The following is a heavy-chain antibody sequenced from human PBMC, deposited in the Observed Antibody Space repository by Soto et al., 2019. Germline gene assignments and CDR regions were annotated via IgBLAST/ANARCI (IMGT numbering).Heavy chain of an antibody. J-gene: IGHJ4*02. D-gene: IGHD1-20*01. Sequence: SVPMSVTWTVDGGYFIDHFWSWISQTTGKGLEWIGDINHSGRTNYNPSLKSRVTISVDTSKNQFSLKLSSVTAADTAVYYCARGGYNWNDGTLDYWGQGTLVTVSS. CDR3: ARGGYNWNDGTLDY. CDR1: GGYFIDHF. V-gene: IGHV4-34*01. CDR2: INHSGRT.